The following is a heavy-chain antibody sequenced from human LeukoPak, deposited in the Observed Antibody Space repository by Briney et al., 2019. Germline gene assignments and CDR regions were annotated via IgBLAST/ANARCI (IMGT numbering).Heavy chain of an antibody. CDR3: ARQDLRNFDY. CDR1: GYTFTGYY. J-gene: IGHJ4*02. Sequence: ASVKVSCKASGYTFTGYYMHWVRQAPGQGLEWMGWINPNSDDTKYAQKFQGRVTMTRDTSITTVYMEVSSLTSDDTAIYYCARQDLRNFDYWGQGTLVTVSS. D-gene: IGHD4-17*01. CDR2: INPNSDDT. V-gene: IGHV1-2*02.